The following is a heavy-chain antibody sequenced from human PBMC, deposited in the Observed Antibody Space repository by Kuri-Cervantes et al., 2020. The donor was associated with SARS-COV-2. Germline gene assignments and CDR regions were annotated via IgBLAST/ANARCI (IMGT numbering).Heavy chain of an antibody. CDR2: IIPVLRVE. D-gene: IGHD1-26*01. V-gene: IGHV1-69*04. CDR1: GGTLSTYT. J-gene: IGHJ3*02. CDR3: ARDSEFTRDAFEI. Sequence: SVKVSCKASGGTLSTYTVTWVRQAPGQGREWMVRIIPVLRVENYAQKFQGRVTITADKSTNTAYMEQTSLRSEDTAVYYCARDSEFTRDAFEIWGQGTMVTVSS.